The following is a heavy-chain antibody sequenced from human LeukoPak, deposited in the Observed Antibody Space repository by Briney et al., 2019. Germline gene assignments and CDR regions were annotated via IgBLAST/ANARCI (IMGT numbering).Heavy chain of an antibody. CDR3: ARVSTAVSLAIDY. J-gene: IGHJ4*02. V-gene: IGHV3-21*06. D-gene: IGHD6-13*01. Sequence: PGGSLRLSCAASGFSFSNYNMNWVRQAPGKGLEWVSVISISSTYIYYADSLKGRFTISRDNAKNSLYLQMNSLRAEDTAVYYCARVSTAVSLAIDYWGQGTLVTVST. CDR2: ISISSTYI. CDR1: GFSFSNYN.